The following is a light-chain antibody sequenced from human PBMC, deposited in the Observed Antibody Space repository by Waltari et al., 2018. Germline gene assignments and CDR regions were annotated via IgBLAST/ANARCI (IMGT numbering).Light chain of an antibody. CDR1: QNVDSS. V-gene: IGKV3-15*01. J-gene: IGKJ4*01. CDR3: QQYNNWPPLT. CDR2: AAS. Sequence: ETVMTQSPATLSVSPGETATLSCRAIQNVDSSLAWYHQRPGQPPRLLLSAASTRASGVPARFSGSGSGTEFTLTISSLQSEDSAVYYCQQYNNWPPLTFGGGTKVELK.